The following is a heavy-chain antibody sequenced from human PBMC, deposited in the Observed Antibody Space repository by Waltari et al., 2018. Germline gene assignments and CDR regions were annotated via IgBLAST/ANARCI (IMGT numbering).Heavy chain of an antibody. Sequence: QVQLQESGPGLVKPSETLSLPCTVSGGSISSYHWSWIRQPPGKGLEWIGYIYYSGSTNYNPSLKSRVTISVDTSKNQFSLKLSSVTAADTAVYYCARDAIAVAGTYDYWGQGTLVTVSS. J-gene: IGHJ4*02. CDR1: GGSISSYH. CDR2: IYYSGST. CDR3: ARDAIAVAGTYDY. D-gene: IGHD6-19*01. V-gene: IGHV4-59*01.